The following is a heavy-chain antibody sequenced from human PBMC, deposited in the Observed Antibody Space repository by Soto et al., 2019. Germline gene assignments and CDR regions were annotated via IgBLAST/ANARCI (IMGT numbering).Heavy chain of an antibody. CDR3: ARDWERITMSFDI. CDR2: IYYSGST. Sequence: QVQLQESGPGLVKPSQTLSLTCTVSGGSISSGGYYWSWIRQHPGKGLEWIGYIYYSGSTYYNPYLQRRVTISVDTSKNQFSLKLSSVTAADTAVYYCARDWERITMSFDIWGQGTMVTVSS. V-gene: IGHV4-31*03. D-gene: IGHD3-22*01. CDR1: GGSISSGGYY. J-gene: IGHJ3*02.